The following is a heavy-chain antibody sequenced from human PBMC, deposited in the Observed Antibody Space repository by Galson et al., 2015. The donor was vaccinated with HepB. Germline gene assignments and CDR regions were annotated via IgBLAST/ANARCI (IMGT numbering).Heavy chain of an antibody. CDR2: ISAYNGNT. CDR3: ARPRVEHYYDSSGYGY. D-gene: IGHD3-22*01. CDR1: GYTFTSYG. J-gene: IGHJ4*02. Sequence: SVKVSCKASGYTFTSYGISWVRQAPGQGLEWMGWISAYNGNTNYAQKLQGRVTMTTDTSTSTAYMELRSLRSDDTAVYYCARPRVEHYYDSSGYGYWGQGTLVTVSS. V-gene: IGHV1-18*04.